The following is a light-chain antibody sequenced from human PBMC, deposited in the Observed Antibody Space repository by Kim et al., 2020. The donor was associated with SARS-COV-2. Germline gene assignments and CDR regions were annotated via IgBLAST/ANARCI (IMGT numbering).Light chain of an antibody. Sequence: DVVMTQSPPSLSVTPGQTASISCTSSQDLVYSDGNIYVNWYHQRPGQSPRRLIYKITNRDSGVPDKIRGSGSGTYFTLKIYRVKPEDVGVYYCMQGSHWPYTFGQGTKLEI. CDR3: MQGSHWPYT. CDR1: QDLVYSDGNIY. V-gene: IGKV2-30*01. J-gene: IGKJ2*01. CDR2: KIT.